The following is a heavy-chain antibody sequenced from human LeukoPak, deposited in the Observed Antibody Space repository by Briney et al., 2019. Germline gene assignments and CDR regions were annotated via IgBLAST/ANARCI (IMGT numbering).Heavy chain of an antibody. CDR3: ARDRRDSNWFDP. CDR2: IYYGGST. D-gene: IGHD5-24*01. CDR1: GGSISSSSYY. J-gene: IGHJ5*02. Sequence: SETLSLTCTVSGGSISSSSYYWGWIRQPPGKGLEWIGSIYYGGSTYYNPSLKSRVTISVDTSKNQFSLKLSSVTAADTAVYYCARDRRDSNWFDPWGQGTLVTVSS. V-gene: IGHV4-39*07.